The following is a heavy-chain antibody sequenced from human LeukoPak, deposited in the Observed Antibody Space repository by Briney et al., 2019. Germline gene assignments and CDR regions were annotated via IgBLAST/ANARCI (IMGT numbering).Heavy chain of an antibody. CDR3: ATGSGYDSSGYYYFDY. V-gene: IGHV4-61*08. D-gene: IGHD3-22*01. Sequence: PSETLSLTCTVSGGSISSGGYYWSWIRQHPGKGLEWIGYIYYSGSTNYNPSLKSRVIISVDTSKNQFSLKLSSVTAADTTVYYCATGSGYDSSGYYYFDYWGQGTLVTVSS. CDR1: GGSISSGGYY. CDR2: IYYSGST. J-gene: IGHJ4*02.